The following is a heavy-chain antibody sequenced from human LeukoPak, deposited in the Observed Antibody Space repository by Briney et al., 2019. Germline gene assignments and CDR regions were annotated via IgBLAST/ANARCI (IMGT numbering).Heavy chain of an antibody. Sequence: SETLSLTCTVSGGSISSYYWSWIRQPPGKGLEWIGYIYDSGGTNYNPSLKSRVTISVDTSKNQFSLKLSSVTAADTAVYYCARLSSGWYTDAFDIWGQGTMVTVSS. D-gene: IGHD6-19*01. CDR1: GGSISSYY. J-gene: IGHJ3*02. CDR3: ARLSSGWYTDAFDI. V-gene: IGHV4-59*01. CDR2: IYDSGGT.